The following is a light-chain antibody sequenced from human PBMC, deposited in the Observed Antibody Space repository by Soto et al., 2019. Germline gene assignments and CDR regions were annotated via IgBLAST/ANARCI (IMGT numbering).Light chain of an antibody. J-gene: IGLJ2*01. CDR1: SSDIGGYNY. Sequence: QSVLTQPPSASGSPGQSVTISCTGTSSDIGGYNYVSWYQQHPGKAPKLMIYEVSKWPSGVSDRFSGSKSGNTASLTVSGLQAEDEADYYCSSYAGSNNGVFGGGTKLTVL. V-gene: IGLV2-8*01. CDR3: SSYAGSNNGV. CDR2: EVS.